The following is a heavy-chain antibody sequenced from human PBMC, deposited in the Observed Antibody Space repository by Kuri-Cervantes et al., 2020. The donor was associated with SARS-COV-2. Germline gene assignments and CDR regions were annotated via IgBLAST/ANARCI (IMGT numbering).Heavy chain of an antibody. J-gene: IGHJ4*02. V-gene: IGHV4-34*01. Sequence: GSLRLSCAVYGGSFSDYYWSWVRQPPGKGLEWIGEINHSGNTNYDPSLKSRVTISIDTSKNQFSLKLSSVTAADTAVYYCARGPDEGYYFDYWGQGTLVTVSS. CDR1: GGSFSDYY. CDR3: ARGPDEGYYFDY. CDR2: INHSGNT.